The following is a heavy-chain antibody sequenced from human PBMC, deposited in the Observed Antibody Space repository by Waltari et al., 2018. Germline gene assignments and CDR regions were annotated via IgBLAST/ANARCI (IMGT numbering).Heavy chain of an antibody. J-gene: IGHJ3*01. CDR2: IYGGGTST. Sequence: EVQLLESGGGLVQPGGSLRLSCAASGFTFSNYAMSWVRQAPGKGLEWVSVIYGGGTSTYYADSVKGRFTISRDNSKNTLYLQMNSLRAEDTAVYYCAKDMRQGFWGQGTMVTVSS. V-gene: IGHV3-23*03. CDR3: AKDMRQGF. D-gene: IGHD2-2*01. CDR1: GFTFSNYA.